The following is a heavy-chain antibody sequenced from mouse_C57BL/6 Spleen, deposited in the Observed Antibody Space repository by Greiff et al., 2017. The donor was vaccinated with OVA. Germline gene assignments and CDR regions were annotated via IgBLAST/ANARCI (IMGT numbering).Heavy chain of an antibody. CDR2: IDPSDSYT. D-gene: IGHD3-3*01. CDR3: ARRGDVDY. J-gene: IGHJ2*01. V-gene: IGHV1-50*01. CDR1: GYTFTSYW. Sequence: VQLQQPGAELVKPGASVKLSCKASGYTFTSYWMQWVKQRPGQGLEWIGEIDPSDSYTNYNQKFKGKATLTVDTSSSTAYMQLSSLTSEDSAVYYCARRGDVDYWGQGTTLTVSS.